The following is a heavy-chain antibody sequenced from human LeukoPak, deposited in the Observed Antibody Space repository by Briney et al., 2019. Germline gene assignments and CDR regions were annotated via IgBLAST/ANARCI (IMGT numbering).Heavy chain of an antibody. CDR2: ISGSDGTT. J-gene: IGHJ6*03. Sequence: PGGSLRLSCAASGFILSHYAKSWVRQAPGKGLQWVSTISGSDGTTYYADSVKGRFTISRDNSKSTLYLEMNSLRADDTALYYCAKDYVIEGPYYYYYMDVEVKGTTVLVSS. D-gene: IGHD1-26*01. CDR3: AKDYVIEGPYYYYYMDV. V-gene: IGHV3-23*01. CDR1: GFILSHYA.